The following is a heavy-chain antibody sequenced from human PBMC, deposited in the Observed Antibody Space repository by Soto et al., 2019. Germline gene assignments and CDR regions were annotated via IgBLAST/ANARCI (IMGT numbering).Heavy chain of an antibody. CDR2: GSYSGTT. D-gene: IGHD4-17*01. Sequence: SETLSLTCTVSGVSVSSGSFYWAWIRQPPGKGLEWIGFGSYSGTTNYKPSLKSRVTISVDTSRSQISLKVSSLTAADTAVYCCARGATVTQYDYWGQGTLVTVS. CDR1: GVSVSSGSFY. CDR3: ARGATVTQYDY. V-gene: IGHV4-61*01. J-gene: IGHJ4*02.